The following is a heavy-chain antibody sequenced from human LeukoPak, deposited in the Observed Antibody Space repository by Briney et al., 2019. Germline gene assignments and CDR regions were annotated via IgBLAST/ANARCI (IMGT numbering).Heavy chain of an antibody. Sequence: GESLRLSCAASGFTFSDYYMSWNRQAPGKGLEWVSYISGSGSTMYYADSVKGRFTISRDNAKNSLYLQVNSLGAEDTAVYFCARDRLGGHDASDIWGRGTTVTVSS. V-gene: IGHV3-11*01. CDR2: ISGSGSTM. J-gene: IGHJ3*02. D-gene: IGHD3-16*01. CDR3: ARDRLGGHDASDI. CDR1: GFTFSDYY.